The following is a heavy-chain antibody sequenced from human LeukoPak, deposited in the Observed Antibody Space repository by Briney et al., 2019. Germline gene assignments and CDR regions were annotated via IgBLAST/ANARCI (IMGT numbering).Heavy chain of an antibody. CDR1: GYTFTSYY. V-gene: IGHV1-46*01. CDR3: ATSNFKYYGSGSYFDY. CDR2: INPSGGST. Sequence: GASVKVSCKASGYTFTSYYMHWVRQAPGQGLEWMGIINPSGGSTSYAQKFQGRVTMTRDTSTSTVYMELSSLRSEDTAVYYCATSNFKYYGSGSYFDYWGQGTLVTVSS. D-gene: IGHD3-10*01. J-gene: IGHJ4*02.